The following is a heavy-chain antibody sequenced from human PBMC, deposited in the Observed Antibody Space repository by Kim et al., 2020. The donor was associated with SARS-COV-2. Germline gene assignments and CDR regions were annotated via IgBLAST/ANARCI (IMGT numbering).Heavy chain of an antibody. CDR3: ARDPRRDIVVVPAAPRPYYYYGMDV. CDR1: GGTFSSYA. J-gene: IGHJ6*02. V-gene: IGHV1-69*13. Sequence: SVKVSCKASGGTFSSYAISWVRQAPGQGLEWMGGIIPIFGTANYAQKFQGRVTITADESTSTAYMELSSLRSEDTAVYYCARDPRRDIVVVPAAPRPYYYYGMDVWGQGTTVTVSS. CDR2: IIPIFGTA. D-gene: IGHD2-2*01.